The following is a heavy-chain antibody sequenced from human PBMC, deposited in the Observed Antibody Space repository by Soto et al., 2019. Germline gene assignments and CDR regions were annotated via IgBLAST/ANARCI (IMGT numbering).Heavy chain of an antibody. CDR3: GRADDYIWGTYRFVDY. D-gene: IGHD3-16*02. J-gene: IGHJ4*02. CDR2: INPSGGTT. CDR1: GYTFTNFY. V-gene: IGHV1-46*03. Sequence: GASVKVSCKASGYTFTNFYMHWVRQAPGQGLEWMGIINPSGGTTAHAQKFQGRVTMTRDTSTSTISMELSSLRSEDTAVYYCGRADDYIWGTYRFVDYWGQGTLVTVPQ.